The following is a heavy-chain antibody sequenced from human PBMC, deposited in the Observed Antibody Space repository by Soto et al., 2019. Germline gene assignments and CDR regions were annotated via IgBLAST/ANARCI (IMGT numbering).Heavy chain of an antibody. J-gene: IGHJ4*02. Sequence: SETLSLTCTVSGGSISSYYWSWIRQPPGKGLEWIGYIYYSGSTNYNPSLKSRVTISVDTSKNQFSLKLSSVTAADTAVYYCARDPSTSDYYFDYWGQGTLVTVSS. CDR2: IYYSGST. CDR1: GGSISSYY. V-gene: IGHV4-59*01. CDR3: ARDPSTSDYYFDY.